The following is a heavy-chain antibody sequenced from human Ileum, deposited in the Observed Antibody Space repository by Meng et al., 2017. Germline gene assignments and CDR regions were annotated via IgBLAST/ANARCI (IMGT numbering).Heavy chain of an antibody. CDR3: ARDCCTVPYDL. D-gene: IGHD2-21*01. Sequence: GESLKISCAASGFTFSNYWMHWVRRAPGQGLEWVSHITSDGSSTSYADSVKGRFTISRDNAKNTLYLEMNSLRAEDTAVYYCARDCCTVPYDLWGQGTLVTVPS. CDR2: ITSDGSST. V-gene: IGHV3-74*01. CDR1: GFTFSNYW. J-gene: IGHJ5*02.